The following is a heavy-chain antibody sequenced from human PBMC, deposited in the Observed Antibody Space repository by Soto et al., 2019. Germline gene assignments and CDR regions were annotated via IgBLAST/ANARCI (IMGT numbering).Heavy chain of an antibody. CDR2: ISGSGGST. CDR3: AKSKRITMIVVVIKTPHYFDY. V-gene: IGHV3-23*01. D-gene: IGHD3-22*01. Sequence: GGSLRLSCAASGFTFSSYTMSWVRQAPGKGLEWVSAISGSGGSTYYADSVKGRLTISRDNSKNTLYLQMNSLRAEDTAVYYCAKSKRITMIVVVIKTPHYFDYWGQGTLVTVSS. J-gene: IGHJ4*02. CDR1: GFTFSSYT.